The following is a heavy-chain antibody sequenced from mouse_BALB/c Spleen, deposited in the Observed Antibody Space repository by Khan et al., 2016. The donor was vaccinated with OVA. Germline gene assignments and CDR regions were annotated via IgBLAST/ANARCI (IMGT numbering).Heavy chain of an antibody. Sequence: VRLQQSGAELVRPGALVKLSCKASGFNIKDYYMLWVKQRPEQGLEWIGWIDPENGNTIYDPKFQGKASITADTSSNTVYLQLSSLTSEDTAVYYCARRGYGNYWFAYWGQGTLVTVSA. CDR1: GFNIKDYY. J-gene: IGHJ3*01. D-gene: IGHD2-1*01. V-gene: IGHV14-1*02. CDR3: ARRGYGNYWFAY. CDR2: IDPENGNT.